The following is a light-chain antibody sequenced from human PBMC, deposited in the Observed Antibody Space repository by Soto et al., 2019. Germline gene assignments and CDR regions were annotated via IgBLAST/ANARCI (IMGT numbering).Light chain of an antibody. CDR3: AAWDDSLQGWL. CDR1: GSNIGSNT. CDR2: SSD. J-gene: IGLJ3*02. V-gene: IGLV1-44*01. Sequence: QSVLTQPPSASGTPGQRVTISCSGSGSNIGSNTVNWHQQLPGTAPKLLIYSSDQRPSGVPDRFSGSKSGTSASLAITGLRSEDETDYYCAAWDDSLQGWLFGGGTKLTVL.